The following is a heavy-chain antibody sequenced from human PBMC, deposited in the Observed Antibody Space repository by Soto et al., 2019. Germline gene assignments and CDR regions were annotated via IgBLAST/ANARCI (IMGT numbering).Heavy chain of an antibody. D-gene: IGHD6-19*01. V-gene: IGHV1-18*01. J-gene: IGHJ1*01. Sequence: QVQLVQSGAEVKKPGASVYVSCKASGYTFTSYDIFWVRQAPGQGLEWMGWISASNGHTNYAQKLQDRVIMTTDTSTSTAYMELRSLRSDDTAVYYCVRGYGSGWYSEYFQHWGQGTLVTVSP. CDR2: ISASNGHT. CDR1: GYTFTSYD. CDR3: VRGYGSGWYSEYFQH.